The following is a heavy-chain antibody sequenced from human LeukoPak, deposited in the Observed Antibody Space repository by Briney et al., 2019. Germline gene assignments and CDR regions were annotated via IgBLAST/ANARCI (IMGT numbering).Heavy chain of an antibody. Sequence: PGGSLRLSCAASGFTFSRHWMYWVRQAPGKGLEWVANIKQDGSAKPYVDSVKGRFTISRDNAKNSLFLQMNSLRAEDTAVYYCARDNGWSADFWSQGTLVTVSS. CDR1: GFTFSRHW. CDR3: ARDNGWSADF. D-gene: IGHD2-15*01. CDR2: IKQDGSAK. V-gene: IGHV3-7*03. J-gene: IGHJ4*02.